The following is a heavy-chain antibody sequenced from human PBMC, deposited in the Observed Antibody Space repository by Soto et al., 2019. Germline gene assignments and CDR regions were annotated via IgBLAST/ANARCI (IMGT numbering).Heavy chain of an antibody. J-gene: IGHJ6*03. Sequence: EVQLVESGGGLVQPGGSLRLSCAASGFTFSNYWMYWVRQAPGKGLEWVSRINSDGSVSSYADSVKGRLTISRDNVKNALYLQMDSLRAEATAVYYCARGECVGGTCYSLAGSFYYYMDVWGNGTTVIVFS. D-gene: IGHD2-15*01. CDR2: INSDGSVS. V-gene: IGHV3-74*02. CDR1: GFTFSNYW. CDR3: ARGECVGGTCYSLAGSFYYYMDV.